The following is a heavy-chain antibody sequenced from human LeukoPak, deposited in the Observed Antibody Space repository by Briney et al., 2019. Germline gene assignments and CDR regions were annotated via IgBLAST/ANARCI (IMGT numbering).Heavy chain of an antibody. J-gene: IGHJ4*02. CDR3: AKDMSLIAAAGDPFDY. CDR1: GFTFDDYA. CDR2: INWDSRSI. V-gene: IGHV3-9*01. Sequence: GGSLRLSCAASGFTFDDYAMHWVRQAPGKGLEWVSGINWDSRSIGYADSVVGRFTISRDNAKNSLYLQMNSLRAEDTALYYCAKDMSLIAAAGDPFDYWGQGTLVTVSS. D-gene: IGHD6-13*01.